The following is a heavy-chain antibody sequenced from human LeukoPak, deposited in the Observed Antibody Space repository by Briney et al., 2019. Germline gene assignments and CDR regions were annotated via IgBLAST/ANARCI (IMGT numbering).Heavy chain of an antibody. J-gene: IGHJ3*02. Sequence: GGSLRLSCAASGFTFSSYAMNWVRQAPGKGLECVSVISGSGGSTYYADSVKGRFTISRDNSRNTLYLQMNSLRAEDTAVYFCAKDEEGVDAFDIWGQGTMVTVSS. CDR1: GFTFSSYA. V-gene: IGHV3-23*01. CDR3: AKDEEGVDAFDI. CDR2: ISGSGGST. D-gene: IGHD3-10*01.